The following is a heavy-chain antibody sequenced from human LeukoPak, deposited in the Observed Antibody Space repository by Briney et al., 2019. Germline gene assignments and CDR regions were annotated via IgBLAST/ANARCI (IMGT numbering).Heavy chain of an antibody. D-gene: IGHD3-16*01. CDR1: GYSISSGYY. V-gene: IGHV4-38-2*02. J-gene: IGHJ6*02. CDR2: IYHSGST. Sequence: PSETLSLTCTVSGYSISSGYYWGWIRQPPGKGLEWIGSIYHSGSTYYNPSLKSRVTISVDTSKNQLSLKLSSVTAADTAIYYCVRFGVNYDMDVWGQGTTVTVFS. CDR3: VRFGVNYDMDV.